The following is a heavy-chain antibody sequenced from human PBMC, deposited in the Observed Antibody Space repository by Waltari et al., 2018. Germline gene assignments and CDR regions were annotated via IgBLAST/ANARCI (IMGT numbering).Heavy chain of an antibody. CDR1: GCSMSSSY. D-gene: IGHD7-27*01. CDR2: INYSGAN. Sequence: QVQLQESGPGLVKPSETLSLTCTVSGCSMSSSYWTWIRPPPGQGLGWIGSINYSGANNYNPSIKSRVTISVDTSKNQLSLKLNSVTAADTAVYFCARPKSGDLYDAFDIWGQGTMSTVSP. J-gene: IGHJ3*02. CDR3: ARPKSGDLYDAFDI. V-gene: IGHV4-59*08.